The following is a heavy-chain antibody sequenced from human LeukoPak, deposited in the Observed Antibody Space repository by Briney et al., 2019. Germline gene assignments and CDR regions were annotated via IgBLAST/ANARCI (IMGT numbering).Heavy chain of an antibody. Sequence: SSETLSLTCTVSGVSISSGGYYWSWIRQHPGKGLEWIGYIYYSGSTYYNPSLKSRVTISVDTSKTQFSLKLSSVTAADTAVYYCARGDLRYFDYWGQGTLVTVSS. J-gene: IGHJ4*02. CDR2: IYYSGST. V-gene: IGHV4-31*03. CDR3: ARGDLRYFDY. CDR1: GVSISSGGYY.